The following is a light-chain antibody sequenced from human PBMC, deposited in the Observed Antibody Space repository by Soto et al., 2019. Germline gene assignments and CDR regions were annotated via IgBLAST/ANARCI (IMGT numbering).Light chain of an antibody. J-gene: IGKJ4*01. CDR1: QTIYSY. CDR2: DPS. V-gene: IGKV3-11*01. CDR3: QLRSNWPPEIT. Sequence: EIVLTHSPATVSLSPGERATLSCRASQTIYSYLAWYQQTPGQAPRLLIYDPSKRATGIPPTFSGSRSGTDFTLTISSLEPEDFAVYYCQLRSNWPPEITFGGGTKV.